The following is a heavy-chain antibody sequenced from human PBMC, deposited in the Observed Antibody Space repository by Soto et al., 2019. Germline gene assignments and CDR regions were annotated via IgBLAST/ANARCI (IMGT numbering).Heavy chain of an antibody. J-gene: IGHJ6*04. V-gene: IGHV1-3*01. D-gene: IGHD6-19*01. CDR3: ARDRAGYYGMDV. CDR1: GYTFTSYA. CDR2: INAGNGNT. Sequence: ASVKVSCKASGYTFTSYAMHWVRQAPGQRLEWMGWINAGNGNTKYSQKFQGRVTITRDTSASTAYMELSSLRSEDTAVYYCARDRAGYYGMDVWGAGTTLTVYS.